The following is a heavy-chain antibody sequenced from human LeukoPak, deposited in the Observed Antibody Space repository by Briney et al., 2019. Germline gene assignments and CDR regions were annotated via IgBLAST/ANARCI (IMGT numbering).Heavy chain of an antibody. CDR1: GGTFSSYA. Sequence: SVTVSFKASGGTFSSYAVSWVRLTPGQGLEWLGGIIPAFGTTTYAQKFQAKVTMTADKSTNTAYLEISSLTSDDTAVYYCARCSPGDSSNFYAVLQYWGQGTQVTVS. J-gene: IGHJ4*02. D-gene: IGHD3-22*01. CDR3: ARCSPGDSSNFYAVLQY. V-gene: IGHV1-69*06. CDR2: IIPAFGTT.